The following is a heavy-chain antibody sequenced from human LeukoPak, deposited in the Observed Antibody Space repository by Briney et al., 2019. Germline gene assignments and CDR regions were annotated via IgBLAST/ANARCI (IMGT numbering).Heavy chain of an antibody. J-gene: IGHJ5*01. CDR1: GFTSSNYW. CDR3: VRDWDHFDFDS. Sequence: GGSLRLSCAASGFTSSNYWMHWVRQAPGKGLVWVSRIKGDGSHTVYADSVKGRFTISRDNAKNTLFLQMRSLRVEDTAVYYCVRDWDHFDFDSWGQGTLVTVSS. D-gene: IGHD1-26*01. V-gene: IGHV3-74*01. CDR2: IKGDGSHT.